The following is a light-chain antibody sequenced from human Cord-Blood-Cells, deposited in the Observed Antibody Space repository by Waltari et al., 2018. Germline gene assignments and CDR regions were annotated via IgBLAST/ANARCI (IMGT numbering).Light chain of an antibody. CDR1: SSYVGGYNF. Sequence: QSALTQPPSASGSPGQSVTIPCTGTSSYVGGYNFVSWYQQHPGKAPKLMIYEVSKRPSGVPDRFSGSKSGNTASLTVSGLQAEDEADYYCSSYAGSNTYVFGTGTKVTVL. J-gene: IGLJ1*01. CDR3: SSYAGSNTYV. CDR2: EVS. V-gene: IGLV2-8*01.